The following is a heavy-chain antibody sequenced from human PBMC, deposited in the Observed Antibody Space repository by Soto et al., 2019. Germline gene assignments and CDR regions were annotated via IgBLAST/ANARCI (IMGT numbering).Heavy chain of an antibody. D-gene: IGHD5-18*01. V-gene: IGHV1-69*12. J-gene: IGHJ6*02. CDR1: GGTFSSYA. CDR2: IIPIFGTA. Sequence: QVQLVQSGAEVKKPGSSVKVSCKASGGTFSSYAISWVRQAPGQGLEWMGGIIPIFGTANYAQKFQGRVTSTAVESTSTASRELSSLRSEDTAVYYCASGIQLWGNYGMDVWGQGTTVTVSS. CDR3: ASGIQLWGNYGMDV.